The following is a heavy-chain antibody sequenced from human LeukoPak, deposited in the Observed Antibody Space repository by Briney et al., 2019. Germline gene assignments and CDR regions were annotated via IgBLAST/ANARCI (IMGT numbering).Heavy chain of an antibody. CDR1: GYSISSGYY. CDR3: ARDRPRYCGGYCYSLGY. D-gene: IGHD2-21*02. J-gene: IGHJ4*02. Sequence: SETLSLTCTVSGYSISSGYYWGWIRQPPGKGLEWIGSIYHSGSTYYNPSLKSRVTISVDTSKNQFSLKLSSVTAADTAVYYCARDRPRYCGGYCYSLGYWGQGTLVTVSS. CDR2: IYHSGST. V-gene: IGHV4-38-2*02.